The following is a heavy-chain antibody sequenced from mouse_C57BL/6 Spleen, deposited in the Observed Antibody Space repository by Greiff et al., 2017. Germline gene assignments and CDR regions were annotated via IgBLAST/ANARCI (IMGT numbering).Heavy chain of an antibody. Sequence: EVKVEESGGGLVQPGGSMKLSCVASGFTFSNYWMNWVRQSPEKGLEWVAQIRLKSDNYATHYAESVKGRFTITRDDSKSSVYRQMNNLMAEDTGIYYCTRGPPIYYYGSSSLDYWGQGTSVTVSS. D-gene: IGHD1-1*01. J-gene: IGHJ4*01. V-gene: IGHV6-3*01. CDR2: IRLKSDNYAT. CDR1: GFTFSNYW. CDR3: TRGPPIYYYGSSSLDY.